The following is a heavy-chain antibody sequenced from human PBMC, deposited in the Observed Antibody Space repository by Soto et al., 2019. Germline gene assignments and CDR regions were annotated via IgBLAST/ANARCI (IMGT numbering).Heavy chain of an antibody. V-gene: IGHV3-48*01. CDR1: GFTFSSYS. CDR2: ISSSSSTI. D-gene: IGHD3-3*01. J-gene: IGHJ6*03. CDR3: ASGNDFWSPLGYYYYYMDV. Sequence: PGGSLRLSCAASGFTFSSYSMNWVRQAPGKGLEWVSYISSSSSTIYYADSVKGRVTISVDTSKNQFSLKLSSVTAADTAVYYCASGNDFWSPLGYYYYYMDVWGKGTMVTVSS.